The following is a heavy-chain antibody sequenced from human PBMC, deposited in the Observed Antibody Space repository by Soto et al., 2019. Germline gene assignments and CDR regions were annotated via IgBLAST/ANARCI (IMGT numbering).Heavy chain of an antibody. CDR2: IWYDGSNK. J-gene: IGHJ1*01. CDR3: ARDLTQSGYSSGEFQH. V-gene: IGHV3-33*01. CDR1: GFTFSSYG. D-gene: IGHD6-19*01. Sequence: GGSLRLSCAASGFTFSSYGMHWVRQAPGKGLEWVAVIWYDGSNKYYADSVKGRFTISRDNSKNTLYLQMSSLRAEDTAVYYCARDLTQSGYSSGEFQHWGQGTLVTVSS.